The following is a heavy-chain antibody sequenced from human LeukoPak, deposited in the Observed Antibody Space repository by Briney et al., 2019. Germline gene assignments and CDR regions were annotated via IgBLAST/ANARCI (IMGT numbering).Heavy chain of an antibody. D-gene: IGHD3-16*01. CDR1: GGTFSSYT. V-gene: IGHV1-69*06. CDR3: ARAPPYDYVWGSYDYFDY. CDR2: IIPIFGTA. J-gene: IGHJ4*02. Sequence: SVKVSCKASGGTFSSYTISWVRQAPGQGLEWMGGIIPIFGTANYAQKFQGRVTITADKSTSTAYMELSSLRSEDTAVYYCARAPPYDYVWGSYDYFDYWGQGTLVTVSS.